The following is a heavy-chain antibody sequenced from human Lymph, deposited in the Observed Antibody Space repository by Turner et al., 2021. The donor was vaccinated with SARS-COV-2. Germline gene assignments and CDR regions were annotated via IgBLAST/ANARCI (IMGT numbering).Heavy chain of an antibody. Sequence: QVQLPESGPRLVKPLATLSLTCTVSGGSMNSNYWSWIRQPPGKRLEWIGYIYYRGSTNYNPSLESRVTISVDTSRNQFSLNLTSVTAADTAIYYCARETVNNWVDPWGQGTLVTVSS. CDR1: GGSMNSNY. V-gene: IGHV4-59*01. D-gene: IGHD2-21*02. CDR3: ARETVNNWVDP. J-gene: IGHJ5*02. CDR2: IYYRGST.